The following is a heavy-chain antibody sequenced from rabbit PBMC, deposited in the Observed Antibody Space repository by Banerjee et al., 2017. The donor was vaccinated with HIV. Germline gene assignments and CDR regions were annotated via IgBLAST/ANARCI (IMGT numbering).Heavy chain of an antibody. CDR1: GFDFNVNKY. CDR3: ARDQSGSGVYFDL. D-gene: IGHD1-1*01. Sequence: QEQLVESGGGLVKPEGSLTLTCTASGFDFNVNKYMCWVRQAPGKGLEWIACMETVTGSTDYASWVNGRFTISKASSTTVTLQTTSLTVADTATYMCARDQSGSGVYFDLWGPGTLVTVS. CDR2: METVTGST. V-gene: IGHV1S45*01. J-gene: IGHJ4*01.